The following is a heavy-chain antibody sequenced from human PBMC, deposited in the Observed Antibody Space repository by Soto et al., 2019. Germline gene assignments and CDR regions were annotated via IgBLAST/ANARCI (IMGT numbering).Heavy chain of an antibody. CDR2: FDPEDGET. J-gene: IGHJ4*02. Sequence: ASVKVSCKVSGYTLTELSMHWVRQAPGKGLEWMGGFDPEDGETIYAQKFQGRVTMTEDTSTDTAYMELSSLRSEDTAAYYCATSYGGNSGLVDYWGQGTLVTVSS. CDR3: ATSYGGNSGLVDY. D-gene: IGHD4-17*01. V-gene: IGHV1-24*01. CDR1: GYTLTELS.